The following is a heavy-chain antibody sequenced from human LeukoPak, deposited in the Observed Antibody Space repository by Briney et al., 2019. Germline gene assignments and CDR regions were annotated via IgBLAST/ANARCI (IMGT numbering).Heavy chain of an antibody. CDR3: AKPILPRDYGLDY. D-gene: IGHD4-17*01. CDR2: ISNDGSNK. CDR1: GFTFNSYD. J-gene: IGHJ4*02. Sequence: GGSLRLSCAASGFTFNSYDMHWVRQAPGKGLEWVAVISNDGSNKYYPDSVKGRFTISRDNSKNTLYLQMNSLRAEDTAVYYCAKPILPRDYGLDYWGQGAPVTVSS. V-gene: IGHV3-30*18.